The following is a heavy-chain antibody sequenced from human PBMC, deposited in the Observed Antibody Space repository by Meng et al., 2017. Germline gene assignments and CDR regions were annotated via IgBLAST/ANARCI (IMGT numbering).Heavy chain of an antibody. CDR2: IIPIFGTA. D-gene: IGHD5-18*01. CDR3: ARSDTAMGSYYFDY. J-gene: IGHJ4*02. CDR1: GGPFSSYA. V-gene: IGHV1-69*06. Sequence: QGERVQSGAGVKKPGPSWKVSCKASGGPFSSYAISWVRQAPGQGLEWMGGIIPIFGTANYAQKFQGRVTMTRDTSTSTVYMELSSLRSEDTAVYYCARSDTAMGSYYFDYWGQGTLVTVSS.